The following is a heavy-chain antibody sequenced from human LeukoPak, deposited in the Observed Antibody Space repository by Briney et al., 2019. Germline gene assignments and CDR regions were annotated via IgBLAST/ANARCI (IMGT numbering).Heavy chain of an antibody. J-gene: IGHJ4*02. V-gene: IGHV4-38-2*01. Sequence: SSETLSLTCAVSGYSISSGYYWGWIRQPPGKGLEWIGSIYHSGSTYYNPSLKSRVTISVDTSKNQFSLELSSVTAADTAVYYCASLTPADYDFWSGYYRKQSFDYWGQGTLVTVSS. CDR2: IYHSGST. CDR1: GYSISSGYY. CDR3: ASLTPADYDFWSGYYRKQSFDY. D-gene: IGHD3-3*01.